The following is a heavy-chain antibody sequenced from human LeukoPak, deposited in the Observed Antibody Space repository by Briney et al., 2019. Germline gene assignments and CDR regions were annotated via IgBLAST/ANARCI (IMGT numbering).Heavy chain of an antibody. J-gene: IGHJ3*01. D-gene: IGHD5-18*01. V-gene: IGHV1-69*04. CDR3: ARDQGDNSYGYYAIWYAFDV. Sequence: SVKVSCKAPGGTFNNYAISWVRQAPGQGLEWMGRIVPILGIANYAQEFQGRLIITADKATSSAYMELSSLRSEDTAVYYCARDQGDNSYGYYAIWYAFDVWGQGTMVTVSS. CDR2: IVPILGIA. CDR1: GGTFNNYA.